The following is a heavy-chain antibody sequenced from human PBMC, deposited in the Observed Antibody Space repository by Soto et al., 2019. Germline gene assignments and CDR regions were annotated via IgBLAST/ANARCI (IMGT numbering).Heavy chain of an antibody. CDR3: TRHVSANGFDY. J-gene: IGHJ4*02. CDR2: IRSKANSYAT. D-gene: IGHD6-25*01. CDR1: GFTFSGSA. V-gene: IGHV3-73*01. Sequence: EVQLEESGGGLVQPGGSLKLSCAASGFTFSGSAMHWVRQASGKGLEWVGRIRSKANSYATAYAASVTGRCTISRDDSKNTAYLQMNSLKTEDTAVYYCTRHVSANGFDYWGQGTRVTVSS.